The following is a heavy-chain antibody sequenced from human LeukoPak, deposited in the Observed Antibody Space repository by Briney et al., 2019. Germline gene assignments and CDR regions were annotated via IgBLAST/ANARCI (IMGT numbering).Heavy chain of an antibody. Sequence: PGGSLRLSCAASGFTFDDYGMSWVRQAPGKRLEWVSGINWNGGSTGYADSVKGRFTISRDNAKNSLYLQMNSLRAEDTALYYCARDCTYYYGSGSYRGRYYMDVWGKGTTVTVSS. D-gene: IGHD3-10*01. J-gene: IGHJ6*03. CDR3: ARDCTYYYGSGSYRGRYYMDV. CDR1: GFTFDDYG. V-gene: IGHV3-20*04. CDR2: INWNGGST.